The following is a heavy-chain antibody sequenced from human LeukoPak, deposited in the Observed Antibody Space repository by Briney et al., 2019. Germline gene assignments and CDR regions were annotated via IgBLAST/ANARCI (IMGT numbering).Heavy chain of an antibody. CDR1: GYTFTSYG. J-gene: IGHJ4*02. V-gene: IGHV1-2*02. D-gene: IGHD1-26*01. Sequence: GASVKVSCKASGYTFTSYGISWVRQAPGQGLEWMGWINPNSGGTNYAQKFQGRVTMTRDTSISTAYMELSRLRSDDTAVYYCARDRVGAAYYFDYWGQGTLVTVSS. CDR3: ARDRVGAAYYFDY. CDR2: INPNSGGT.